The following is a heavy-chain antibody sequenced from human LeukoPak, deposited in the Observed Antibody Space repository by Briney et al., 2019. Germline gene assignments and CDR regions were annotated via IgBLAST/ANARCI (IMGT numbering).Heavy chain of an antibody. CDR1: GFTFDDYA. CDR3: ARDYPYSYYMNV. CDR2: ISWNSGSI. Sequence: PGRSLRLSCAASGFTFDDYAMHWVRQAPGKGLEWVSGISWNSGSIGYADSVKGRFTISRDNAKNLLFLQMNSLRAEDTAVYCARDYPYSYYMNVWGNGTTVTVSS. D-gene: IGHD4-11*01. J-gene: IGHJ6*03. V-gene: IGHV3-9*01.